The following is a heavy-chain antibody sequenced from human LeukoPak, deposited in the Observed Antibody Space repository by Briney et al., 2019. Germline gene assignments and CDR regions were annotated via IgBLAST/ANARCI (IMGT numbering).Heavy chain of an antibody. J-gene: IGHJ1*01. V-gene: IGHV3-15*01. CDR2: IRSKSDGGTT. D-gene: IGHD3-16*01. Sequence: GGSMRLSCAASGFTFNTGWRAWVRQGPGKGMEWVGRIRSKSDGGTTYYAAPVKGRFTISREDSKNTLYLQMNSLKIEDTALYYCTTDLRLWGQGTLVTVSS. CDR1: GFTFNTGW. CDR3: TTDLRL.